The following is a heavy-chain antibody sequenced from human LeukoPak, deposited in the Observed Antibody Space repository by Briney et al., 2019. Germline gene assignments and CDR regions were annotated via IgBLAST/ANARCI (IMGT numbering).Heavy chain of an antibody. CDR1: GFTFSSYA. Sequence: GGSLRLSCAASGFTFSSYAMSWVRQAPGKGLEWVSSISGGGGSTYYADSVKGRFTISRDNSKNTLYLQMNSLRAEDTAVYYCAKQIPAALYYFDYWGQGTLVTVSS. J-gene: IGHJ4*02. V-gene: IGHV3-23*01. CDR3: AKQIPAALYYFDY. CDR2: ISGGGGST. D-gene: IGHD2-2*01.